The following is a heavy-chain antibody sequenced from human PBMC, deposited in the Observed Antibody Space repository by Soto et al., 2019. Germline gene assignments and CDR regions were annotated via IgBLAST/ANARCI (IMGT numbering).Heavy chain of an antibody. Sequence: GGSLRLSCEASGFTFSAHYMSWVRQAPGKGLEWVSHISGSGDTIYYADSVKGRFTISRDNAKNSLYLQMNSRRAEDTAVYYCARDRQPSSYIGLDVWGQGTTVTVSS. J-gene: IGHJ6*02. V-gene: IGHV3-11*01. CDR2: ISGSGDTI. CDR1: GFTFSAHY. D-gene: IGHD4-4*01. CDR3: ARDRQPSSYIGLDV.